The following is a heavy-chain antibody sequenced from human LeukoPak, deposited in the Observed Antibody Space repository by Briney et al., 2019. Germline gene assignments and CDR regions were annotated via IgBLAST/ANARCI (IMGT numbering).Heavy chain of an antibody. CDR1: GGSINSYY. J-gene: IGHJ4*02. Sequence: SETLSLTCTVSGGSINSYYWSWIRQPAGKGLEWIGRIYSSGSTNYNPSLKSRVSMSVDTSKNQFSLKLTSVTAAHTAVYYCARGGKATVVTMWGQGILVTVSS. D-gene: IGHD4-23*01. CDR3: ARGGKATVVTM. CDR2: IYSSGST. V-gene: IGHV4-4*07.